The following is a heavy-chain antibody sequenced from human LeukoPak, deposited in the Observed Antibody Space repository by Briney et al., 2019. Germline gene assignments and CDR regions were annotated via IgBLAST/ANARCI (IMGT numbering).Heavy chain of an antibody. V-gene: IGHV4-34*01. J-gene: IGHJ4*02. CDR1: GGSFSGYY. CDR3: ARGNYDSSGYY. D-gene: IGHD3-22*01. CDR2: INHSGST. Sequence: TSETLSLTCAVYGGSFSGYYWSWIRQPPGKGLEWIGEINHSGSTNYNPSLKSRVTISVDTSKNQFSLKLSSVTAADTAVYYCARGNYDSSGYYWGQGTLVTVSS.